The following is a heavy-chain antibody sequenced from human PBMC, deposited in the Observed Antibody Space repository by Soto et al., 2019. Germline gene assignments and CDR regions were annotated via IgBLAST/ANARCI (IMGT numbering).Heavy chain of an antibody. CDR3: TREEDSSGWERFDP. J-gene: IGHJ5*02. CDR1: GFTFGDYA. V-gene: IGHV3-49*05. D-gene: IGHD3-22*01. CDR2: IRSKAYGGTT. Sequence: EVQLVESGGGLVKPGRSLRLSCTASGFTFGDYAMSWFRQAPGKGLEWVGFIRSKAYGGTTEYAASVKGRFTISRDDSKSIAYLQMNSLKTEDTAVYYCTREEDSSGWERFDPWGQGTLVTVSS.